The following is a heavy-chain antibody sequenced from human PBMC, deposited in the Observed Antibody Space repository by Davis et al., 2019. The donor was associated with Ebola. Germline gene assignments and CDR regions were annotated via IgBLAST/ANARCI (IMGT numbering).Heavy chain of an antibody. CDR2: ISGSGGST. V-gene: IGHV3-23*01. Sequence: GESLKISCAASGFTFSSYAMSWVRQAPGKGLEWVSAISGSGGSTYYADSVKGRFTISRDNSKNTLYLQMNSLRAEDTAVYYCAKDRSTMVLGDSDYWGQGTLVTVSS. J-gene: IGHJ4*02. D-gene: IGHD3-10*01. CDR3: AKDRSTMVLGDSDY. CDR1: GFTFSSYA.